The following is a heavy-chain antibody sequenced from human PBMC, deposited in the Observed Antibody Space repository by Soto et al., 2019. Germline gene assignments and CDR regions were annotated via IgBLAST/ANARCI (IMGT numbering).Heavy chain of an antibody. CDR1: GSTFSTDW. V-gene: IGHV3-74*01. D-gene: IGHD4-4*01. CDR3: ARDRSYSLDV. J-gene: IGHJ6*02. Sequence: EVQLVESGGGLLQPGGSLRLSCAVSGSTFSTDWMHWVRQAPGKGLVWVSHINSGGSSTNYADFVKGRFTIAKDNAKNTVYRQMNSLRDEDTSVSYCARDRSYSLDVWGQGTKVTVSS. CDR2: INSGGSST.